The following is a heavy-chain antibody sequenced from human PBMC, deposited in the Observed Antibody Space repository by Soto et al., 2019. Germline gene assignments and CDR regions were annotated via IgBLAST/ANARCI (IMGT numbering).Heavy chain of an antibody. CDR1: GYSISSGYY. J-gene: IGHJ4*02. D-gene: IGHD6-6*01. V-gene: IGHV4-38-2*01. CDR3: AKISYRSSERAY. Sequence: SETLSLTCGVSGYSISSGYYWGWIRQPPGKGLEWIGSIYHRGSIYYNPSRKSRVTISVDTCQKQFSLKLSSVIAADTAVYYCAKISYRSSERAYWGQGTRVTVPS. CDR2: IYHRGSI.